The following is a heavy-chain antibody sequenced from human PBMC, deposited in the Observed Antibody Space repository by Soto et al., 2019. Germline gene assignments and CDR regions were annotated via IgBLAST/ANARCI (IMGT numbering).Heavy chain of an antibody. J-gene: IGHJ3*02. CDR1: GGSISSYY. CDR3: AREASGAFDI. V-gene: IGHV4-59*01. CDR2: IYYSGSI. D-gene: IGHD6-25*01. Sequence: SETLSLTCTVSGGSISSYYWSWIRQPPGKGLEWIGYIYYSGSINYNPSLKSRVTISVDTSKNQFSLKLSSVTAADTAVYYCAREASGAFDIWGQGTMVTVSS.